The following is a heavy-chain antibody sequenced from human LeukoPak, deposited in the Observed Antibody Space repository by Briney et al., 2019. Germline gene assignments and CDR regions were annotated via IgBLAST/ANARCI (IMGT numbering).Heavy chain of an antibody. D-gene: IGHD3-10*01. CDR2: ISAYNGNT. Sequence: GASVKVSCKASGYTFTSYGISWVRQAPGQGLEWMGWISAYNGNTNYAQKLQGRVTMTTDTSTSTAYMELRSLRSGDTAVYYCARNLYYYGSGSEFDYWGQGTLVTVSS. CDR3: ARNLYYYGSGSEFDY. V-gene: IGHV1-18*01. J-gene: IGHJ4*02. CDR1: GYTFTSYG.